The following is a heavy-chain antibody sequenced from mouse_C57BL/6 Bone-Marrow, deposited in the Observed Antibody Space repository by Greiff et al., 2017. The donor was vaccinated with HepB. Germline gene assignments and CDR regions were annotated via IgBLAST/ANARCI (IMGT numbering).Heavy chain of an antibody. D-gene: IGHD2-2*01. Sequence: EVKLQESGGGLVQPGESLKLSCESNEYEFPSHDMSWVRKTPEKRLELVAAINSDGGSTYYPDTMERRFIISRDNTKKTLYLQMSSLRSEDTALYYCARLVTTGYAMDYWGQGTSVTVSS. CDR2: INSDGGST. CDR3: ARLVTTGYAMDY. V-gene: IGHV5-2*01. J-gene: IGHJ4*01. CDR1: EYEFPSHD.